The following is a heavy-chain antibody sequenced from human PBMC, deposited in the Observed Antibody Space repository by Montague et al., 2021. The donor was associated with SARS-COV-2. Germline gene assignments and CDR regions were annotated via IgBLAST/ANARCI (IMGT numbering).Heavy chain of an antibody. CDR3: ASQEGVVVPAAQEDYYYYGMDV. CDR2: IHASGNT. V-gene: IGHV4-61*02. D-gene: IGHD2-2*01. CDR1: GGSISTSSYY. Sequence: TLSLTCTVSGGSISTSSYYWTWIRQPAGKGLEWIGRIHASGNTNYNPSLKSRVTMSVDTSKNQFSLNLSSVTAADTAVYYCASQEGVVVPAAQEDYYYYGMDVWGQGTTVTVSS. J-gene: IGHJ6*02.